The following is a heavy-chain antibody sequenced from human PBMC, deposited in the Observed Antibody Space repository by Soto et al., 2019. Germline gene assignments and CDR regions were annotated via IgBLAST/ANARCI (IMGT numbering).Heavy chain of an antibody. CDR2: ISGSAGAT. Sequence: GGSLRLSCAASGFTFGAYAVTWVRQAPGKGLEWVSVISGSAGATYYADSVKGRFTISRDNSKNTLYLQMNSLRAEDTAVYYCTRQDYSTTWYLNYWGQGTLVTVSS. J-gene: IGHJ4*02. CDR3: TRQDYSTTWYLNY. V-gene: IGHV3-23*01. D-gene: IGHD6-13*01. CDR1: GFTFGAYA.